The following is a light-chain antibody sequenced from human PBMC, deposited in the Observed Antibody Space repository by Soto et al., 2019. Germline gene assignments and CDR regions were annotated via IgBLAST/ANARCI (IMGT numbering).Light chain of an antibody. J-gene: IGKJ1*01. CDR2: KAS. CDR1: QSISSW. V-gene: IGKV1-5*03. Sequence: DIQMIQSPSTLSASVGDTVTITCRASQSISSWLAWYQQKPGKAPKLLIYKASSLQSGVPSRFSGIGSGTEFTLTISSLQPDDFATYYCQQYNFYSRTFGQGTKVEIK. CDR3: QQYNFYSRT.